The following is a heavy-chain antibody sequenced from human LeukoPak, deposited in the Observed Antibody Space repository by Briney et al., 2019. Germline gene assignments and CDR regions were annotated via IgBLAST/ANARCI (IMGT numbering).Heavy chain of an antibody. D-gene: IGHD5-12*01. CDR2: IYYSGST. J-gene: IGHJ4*02. V-gene: IGHV4-59*08. CDR1: GGSISSYY. Sequence: SETLSLTCTVSGGSISSYYWSWIRQPPGKGLEWIGYIYYSGSTNYNPSLKSRVTISVDTSKNQFSLKLSSVTAADTAVYYCARHQLRRDGYNWGLWVSPLDYWGQGTLVTVSS. CDR3: ARHQLRRDGYNWGLWVSPLDY.